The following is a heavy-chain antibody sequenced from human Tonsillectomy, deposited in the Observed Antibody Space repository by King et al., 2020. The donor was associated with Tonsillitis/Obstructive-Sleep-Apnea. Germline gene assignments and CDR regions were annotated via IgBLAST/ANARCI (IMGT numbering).Heavy chain of an antibody. CDR1: GFTFSSYS. CDR3: ARAGQWLAPGGGYYFDY. D-gene: IGHD6-19*01. Sequence: VQLVESGGGLVQPGGSLRLSCAASGFTFSSYSMNWVRQAPGQGREWVSYISSSSSTIYYADSVKGRFTISRDNAKNSLYLQMNSLRDEDTAVYYCARAGQWLAPGGGYYFDYWGQGTLVTVSS. V-gene: IGHV3-48*02. CDR2: ISSSSSTI. J-gene: IGHJ4*02.